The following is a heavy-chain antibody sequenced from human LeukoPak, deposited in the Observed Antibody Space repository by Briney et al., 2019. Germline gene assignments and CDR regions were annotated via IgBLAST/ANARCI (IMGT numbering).Heavy chain of an antibody. J-gene: IGHJ4*02. V-gene: IGHV4-59*08. CDR2: IYYSGST. Sequence: PSETLSLTCTVSGGSISSYYWSWIRQPPGKGLEWIGYIYYSGSTNYNPSLKSRVTISVDTSKNQFSLKLSSVTAADTAVYYCARVGGVQWDIFARTVAGGTYYFDYWGQGTLVTVSS. CDR1: GGSISSYY. D-gene: IGHD6-19*01. CDR3: ARVGGVQWDIFARTVAGGTYYFDY.